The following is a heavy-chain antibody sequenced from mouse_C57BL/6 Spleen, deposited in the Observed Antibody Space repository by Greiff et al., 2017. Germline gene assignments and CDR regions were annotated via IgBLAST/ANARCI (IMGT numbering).Heavy chain of an antibody. CDR3: ARDLGSYYAMDY. CDR2: ISDGGSYT. Sequence: EVMLVESGGGLVKPGGSLKLSCAASGFTFSSYAMSWVRQTPEKRLEWVATISDGGSYTYYPDNVKGRFTISRDNAKNNLYLQMSHLKSEDTAMYYCARDLGSYYAMDYWGQGTSVTVSS. CDR1: GFTFSSYA. D-gene: IGHD4-1*01. V-gene: IGHV5-4*01. J-gene: IGHJ4*01.